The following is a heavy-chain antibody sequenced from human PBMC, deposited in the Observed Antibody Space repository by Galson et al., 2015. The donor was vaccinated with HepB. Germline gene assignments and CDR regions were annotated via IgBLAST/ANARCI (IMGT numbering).Heavy chain of an antibody. CDR3: ARGHDYGDYNDY. CDR2: ISSSSSYT. Sequence: SLRLSCAASGFTFSDYYMSWIRQAPGKGLEWVSYISSSSSYTNYADSVKGRFTISRDNAKNSLYLQMNSLRAEDTAVYYCARGHDYGDYNDYWGQGTLVTVSS. V-gene: IGHV3-11*06. CDR1: GFTFSDYY. J-gene: IGHJ4*02. D-gene: IGHD4-17*01.